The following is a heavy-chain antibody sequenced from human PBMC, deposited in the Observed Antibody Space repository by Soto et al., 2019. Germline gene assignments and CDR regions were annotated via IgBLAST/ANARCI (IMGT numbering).Heavy chain of an antibody. V-gene: IGHV4-39*07. CDR3: AKTQNDILDY. CDR2: IYYSGST. J-gene: IGHJ4*02. Sequence: PSETLSLTCTVSGGSISSSSYYWGWIRQPPGKGLEWIGNIYYSGSTYYNPSLKSRVTISVDRSKNQLSLKLSSVTAADTAIYYCAKTQNDILDYWGQGTLVTVSS. D-gene: IGHD3-9*01. CDR1: GGSISSSSYY.